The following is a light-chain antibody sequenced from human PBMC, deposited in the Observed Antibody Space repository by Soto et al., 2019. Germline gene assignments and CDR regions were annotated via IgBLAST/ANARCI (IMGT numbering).Light chain of an antibody. CDR1: SSNIGNNY. CDR2: DNN. J-gene: IGLJ2*01. CDR3: ATWDSCLDVVV. V-gene: IGLV1-51*01. Sequence: QSVLTQPPSVSAAPGQKVTISCSGGSSNIGNNYVAWYQHVTGTTPKLLIYDNNKRPSGIPDRVSGSKSGTSATLGITGLQTEDEADYYCATWDSCLDVVVFGGGTQLTVL.